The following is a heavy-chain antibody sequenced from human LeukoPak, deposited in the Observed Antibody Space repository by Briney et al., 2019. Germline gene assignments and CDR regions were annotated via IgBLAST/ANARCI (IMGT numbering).Heavy chain of an antibody. Sequence: GGSLRLYCAASAFTFSDYDMSWIRQAPGKGLDWVSYISSTGRGIYDADSVKGRFTTSRDNAKNSLYLQMHSLRAEDTAVYYCASLDRGAFDYWGQGTLVTVSS. J-gene: IGHJ4*02. D-gene: IGHD1-26*01. V-gene: IGHV3-11*01. CDR3: ASLDRGAFDY. CDR2: ISSTGRGI. CDR1: AFTFSDYD.